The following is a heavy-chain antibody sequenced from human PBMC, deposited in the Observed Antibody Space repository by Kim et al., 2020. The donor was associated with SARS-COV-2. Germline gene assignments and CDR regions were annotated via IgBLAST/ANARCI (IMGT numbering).Heavy chain of an antibody. Sequence: YSPSFQGHVTISADKSISTAYLQWSSLKASDTAMYYCARQGSSWYDVDYWGQGTLVTVSS. CDR3: ARQGSSWYDVDY. V-gene: IGHV5-10-1*01. D-gene: IGHD6-13*01. J-gene: IGHJ4*02.